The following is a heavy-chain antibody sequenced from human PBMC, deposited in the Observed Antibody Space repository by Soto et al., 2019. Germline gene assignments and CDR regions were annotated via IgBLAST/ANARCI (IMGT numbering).Heavy chain of an antibody. CDR2: IKQDGSEN. D-gene: IGHD6-19*01. V-gene: IGHV3-7*01. J-gene: IGHJ4*02. CDR1: GFTFSNYW. Sequence: GGSLRLSCAASGFTFSNYWMSWVRQAPGKGLEWVANIKQDGSENYYVDSVKGRFTTSRDNTKNSFYLQMNSLRAEDTAVYYCARDHCNGWKFDYWGRGTLVTVSS. CDR3: ARDHCNGWKFDY.